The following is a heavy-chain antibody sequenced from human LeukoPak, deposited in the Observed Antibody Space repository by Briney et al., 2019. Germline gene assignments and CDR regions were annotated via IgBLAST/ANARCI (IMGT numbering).Heavy chain of an antibody. CDR2: IYPDGGT. V-gene: IGHV3-66*02. J-gene: IGHJ4*02. Sequence: GGSLRLSCALSGGTVSNNYMSWVRQAPGKGLEWVSIIYPDGGTNYADSVKGRFIISRDDFKNKVFLHMNSLRTEDTAGYYCARLTDCWGQGALVTVSS. CDR3: ARLTDC. CDR1: GGTVSNNY.